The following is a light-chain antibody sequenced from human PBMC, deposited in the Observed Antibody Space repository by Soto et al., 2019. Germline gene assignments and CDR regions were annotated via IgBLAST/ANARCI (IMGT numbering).Light chain of an antibody. Sequence: DIQMTQSPSSVSASVGDSVTITCRASQGIYSWIAWYQQKPGRAPTLLIYAASSLQSGVPVRFSGSGSGTDFTLTISSLQPEDFATYSCQQTYRTPLTFGGGTKVDIK. V-gene: IGKV1-12*01. CDR2: AAS. CDR3: QQTYRTPLT. J-gene: IGKJ4*01. CDR1: QGIYSW.